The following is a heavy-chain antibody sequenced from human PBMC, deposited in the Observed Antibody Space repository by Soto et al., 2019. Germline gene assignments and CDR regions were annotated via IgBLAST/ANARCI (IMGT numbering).Heavy chain of an antibody. J-gene: IGHJ4*02. Sequence: QLQLQESGPGLVKPSETLSLTCTVSGDSVSSSNYYWGWIRHPPGRGLEWIGSILHGGNTYYHPSLKSRVTISGDTSKNPFSLKLGSVAPSDPAIYYCARHLAGAGGYYGYWGQGTLVTVSS. CDR2: ILHGGNT. V-gene: IGHV4-39*01. D-gene: IGHD3-10*01. CDR3: ARHLAGAGGYYGY. CDR1: GDSVSSSNYY.